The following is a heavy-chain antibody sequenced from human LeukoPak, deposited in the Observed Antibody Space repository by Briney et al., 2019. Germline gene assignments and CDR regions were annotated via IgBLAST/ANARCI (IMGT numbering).Heavy chain of an antibody. V-gene: IGHV3-23*01. Sequence: GGSLRLSCAASGFTFSSYAMSWVRQAPGKGLEWVSAISGSGGSTYYADSVKGRFTISRDNSKNTLYLQMNSLRAEDTAVYYCANLDCGGDCYSGYYYYYMDVWGKGTTVTVSS. J-gene: IGHJ6*03. CDR1: GFTFSSYA. D-gene: IGHD2-21*01. CDR3: ANLDCGGDCYSGYYYYYMDV. CDR2: ISGSGGST.